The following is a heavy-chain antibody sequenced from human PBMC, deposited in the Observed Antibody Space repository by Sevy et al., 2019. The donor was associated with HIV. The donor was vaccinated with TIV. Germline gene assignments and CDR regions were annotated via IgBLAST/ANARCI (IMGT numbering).Heavy chain of an antibody. J-gene: IGHJ4*02. CDR2: IIPICGTA. CDR1: GGTFSSYA. D-gene: IGHD3-16*02. V-gene: IGHV1-69*13. Sequence: ASVKVSCKASGGTFSSYAISWVRQAPGQGLEWMGGIIPICGTANYAQKFQGRVTITADESTSTAYMELSSLRSEDTAVYYCARGERVTFGGVIAMDWGQGTLVTVSS. CDR3: ARGERVTFGGVIAMD.